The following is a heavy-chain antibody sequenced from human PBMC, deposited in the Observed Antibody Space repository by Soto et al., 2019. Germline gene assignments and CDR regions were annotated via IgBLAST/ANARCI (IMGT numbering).Heavy chain of an antibody. J-gene: IGHJ4*02. D-gene: IGHD4-17*01. CDR3: AKVSFYDYGDYSPCRNY. V-gene: IGHV3-30*18. CDR1: GFTFSSYG. Sequence: PGGSLRLSCAAYGFTFSSYGMHWVRQAPGKGLEWVAVISYDGSNKYYADSVKGRFTISRDNSKNTLYLQMNSLRAEDTAVYYCAKVSFYDYGDYSPCRNYWGQGTLVTGFS. CDR2: ISYDGSNK.